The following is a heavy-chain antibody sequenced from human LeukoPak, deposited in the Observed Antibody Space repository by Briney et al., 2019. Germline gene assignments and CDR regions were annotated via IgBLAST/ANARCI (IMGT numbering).Heavy chain of an antibody. V-gene: IGHV3-21*01. CDR2: ISSSSSYI. CDR1: GFTFSSYT. CDR3: AREGLLRSFDY. Sequence: GGSLRLSCAASGFTFSSYTMNWVRQAPGKGLEWVSSISSSSSYIYYADSVKGRFTISRDNAKNSLYLQMNSLRAEDTAVYYYAREGLLRSFDYWGQGTLVTVSS. J-gene: IGHJ4*02. D-gene: IGHD3-3*01.